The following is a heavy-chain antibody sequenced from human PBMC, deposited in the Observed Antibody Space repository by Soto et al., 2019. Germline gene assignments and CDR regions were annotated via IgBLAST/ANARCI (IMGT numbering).Heavy chain of an antibody. V-gene: IGHV4-30-4*01. CDR1: VGSISSGDHY. D-gene: IGHD5-18*01. Sequence: PSETLSLTCTVSVGSISSGDHYWSWIRQPPGKGLEWIGYIYYSGTTYYNPSLKSRVTISVDTSENQFSLKVNSVTAADTAVYYCARALIQLWPHYYYGMDVWGQGTTVTVSS. J-gene: IGHJ6*02. CDR3: ARALIQLWPHYYYGMDV. CDR2: IYYSGTT.